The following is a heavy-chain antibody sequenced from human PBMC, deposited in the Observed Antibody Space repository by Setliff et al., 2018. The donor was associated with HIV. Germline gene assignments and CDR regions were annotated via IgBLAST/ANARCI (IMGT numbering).Heavy chain of an antibody. CDR3: ARDRSSGRGYYYYYYMDV. D-gene: IGHD6-19*01. CDR2: IYYTGNT. Sequence: SETLSLTCTVSGGSINTGHYYWSWIRHHPGKGLEWIAYIYYTGNTCFNPSLKSRITISIDTSKNQFSLKLSSVTAADTAVYYCARDRSSGRGYYYYYYMDVWGKGTTVTVSS. CDR1: GGSINTGHYY. V-gene: IGHV4-31*03. J-gene: IGHJ6*03.